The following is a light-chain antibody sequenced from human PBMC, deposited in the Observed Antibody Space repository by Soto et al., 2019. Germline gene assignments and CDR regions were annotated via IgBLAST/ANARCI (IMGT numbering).Light chain of an antibody. Sequence: EIVLTQSPATLSLSPGERATISCRASQSVGRHLAWYQQKPGQAPRLLIYDASNRATGVPARFSGSGSGADFTPSISSLVPEDFAVYYCHQRNNWPPATFGGGTKVEIK. CDR1: QSVGRH. CDR2: DAS. J-gene: IGKJ4*02. CDR3: HQRNNWPPAT. V-gene: IGKV3-11*01.